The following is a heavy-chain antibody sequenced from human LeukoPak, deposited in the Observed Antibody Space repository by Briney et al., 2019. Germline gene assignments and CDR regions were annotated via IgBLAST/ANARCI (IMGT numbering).Heavy chain of an antibody. V-gene: IGHV4-39*07. Sequence: SETLSLTCTVSGGSISSGDYYWSWIRQPPGKGLEWIGEINHSGSTNYNPSLKSRVTISVDTSKNQFSLKLSSVTAADTAVYYCARGRVYYYDSSGYYRPWPYYYYYGMDVWGQGTTVTVSS. J-gene: IGHJ6*02. CDR1: GGSISSGDYY. CDR3: ARGRVYYYDSSGYYRPWPYYYYYGMDV. CDR2: INHSGST. D-gene: IGHD3-22*01.